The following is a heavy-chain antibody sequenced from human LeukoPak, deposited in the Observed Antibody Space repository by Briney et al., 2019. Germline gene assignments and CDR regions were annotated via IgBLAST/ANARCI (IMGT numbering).Heavy chain of an antibody. Sequence: PSETLSLTCAVYGESLNSYYWSWIRQPPGKGLEWIGEIYESGSTEYNPSLKSRVTISMVPSKQQFSLSLTSVTAADTAVYYCAGGLDSGTYYFDYWGQETLVTVSS. V-gene: IGHV4-34*01. CDR1: GESLNSYY. D-gene: IGHD1-1*01. CDR2: IYESGST. CDR3: AGGLDSGTYYFDY. J-gene: IGHJ4*02.